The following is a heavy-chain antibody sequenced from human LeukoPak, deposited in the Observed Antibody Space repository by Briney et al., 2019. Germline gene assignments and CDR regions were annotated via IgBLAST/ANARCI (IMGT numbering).Heavy chain of an antibody. V-gene: IGHV3-48*03. CDR1: GFTFSSYE. D-gene: IGHD3-22*01. J-gene: IGHJ3*02. CDR3: ARDPRSGYYDAFDI. CDR2: ISSSGSTI. Sequence: GGSLRLSCAASGFTFSSYEMNWVRQAPGKGLEWVSYISSSGSTISYADSVKGRFTLSRDNAKTSLYLQMNSLRAEDTAVYYCARDPRSGYYDAFDIWGHGTMVTVSS.